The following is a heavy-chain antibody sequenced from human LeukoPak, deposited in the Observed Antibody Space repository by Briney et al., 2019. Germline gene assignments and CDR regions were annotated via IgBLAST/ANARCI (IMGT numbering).Heavy chain of an antibody. J-gene: IGHJ5*02. CDR2: ISSSSSTI. CDR3: ARFVPTRFDP. V-gene: IGHV3-48*01. Sequence: GGSLRLSCAASGFTFTYNGMNWVRQAPGKGLEWVSYISSSSSTIYYADSVKGRFTISRDNAKNSLYLQMNSLRAEDTAVYYCARFVPTRFDPWGQGTLVTVSS. CDR1: GFTFTYNG. D-gene: IGHD6-6*01.